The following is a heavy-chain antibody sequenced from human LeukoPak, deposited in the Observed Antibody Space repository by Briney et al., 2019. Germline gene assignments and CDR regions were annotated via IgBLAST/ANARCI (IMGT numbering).Heavy chain of an antibody. D-gene: IGHD3-22*01. Sequence: GGSLRLSCAASGIVFSNTAVNWARQSPGRGLEWISAISGGGERTFYADSVKGRFTIPRDNSKNMVYLQMSSLRADDTAIYDCGKDGGQYSSGPEFDPRGQGVLVTVSS. V-gene: IGHV3-23*01. J-gene: IGHJ5*02. CDR1: GIVFSNTA. CDR2: ISGGGERT. CDR3: GKDGGQYSSGPEFDP.